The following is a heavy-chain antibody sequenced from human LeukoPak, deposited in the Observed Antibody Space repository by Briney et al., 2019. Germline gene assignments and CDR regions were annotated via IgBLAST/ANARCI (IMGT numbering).Heavy chain of an antibody. CDR1: GDSINTYL. V-gene: IGHV4-59*13. CDR2: FYNSGDT. CDR3: ARLGFYSGYFDH. D-gene: IGHD2-15*01. J-gene: IGHJ4*02. Sequence: SETLSLTYTASGDSINTYLWSWIRQAPGRGLEWIGYFYNSGDTKLNPSLKSRVTISVDTPKNQYSLKMSSLTTADTAVYFCARLGFYSGYFDHWGQGILVTVSS.